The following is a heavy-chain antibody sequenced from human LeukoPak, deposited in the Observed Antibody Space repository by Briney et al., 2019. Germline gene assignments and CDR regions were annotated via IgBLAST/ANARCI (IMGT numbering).Heavy chain of an antibody. CDR1: GFTFSSYC. D-gene: IGHD2-2*02. CDR2: IKQDGSQQ. CDR3: ARGRLPSAIFEPFDY. J-gene: IGHJ4*02. V-gene: IGHV3-7*01. Sequence: PGGSLRLSRAASGFTFSSYCMSWVRQAPGKGLEWVANIKQDGSQQYYVDSVKGRFTISRDNAKNSLYLQMNSLRPEDTSVYYCARGRLPSAIFEPFDYWGQGALVTVSS.